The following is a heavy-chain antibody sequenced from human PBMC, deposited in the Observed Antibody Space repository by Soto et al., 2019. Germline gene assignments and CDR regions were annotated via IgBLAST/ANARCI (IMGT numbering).Heavy chain of an antibody. V-gene: IGHV1-69*01. CDR2: IIPLFNVA. D-gene: IGHD4-4*01. Sequence: QVQLVQSGPEVKKPGSSVKVSCEASGGTFSNFAVNWVRQAPGHGLEWVGGIIPLFNVAKYAQKFEGRVTIVADDSTSTAYMDLSSVRSDDTAVYYLAASGRDVLGYDYKDTEGLDILGQGTMVTVSS. CDR1: GGTFSNFA. CDR3: AASGRDVLGYDYKDTEGLDI. J-gene: IGHJ3*02.